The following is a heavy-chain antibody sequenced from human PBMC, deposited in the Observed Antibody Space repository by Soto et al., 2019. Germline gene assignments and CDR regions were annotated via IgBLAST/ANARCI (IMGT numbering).Heavy chain of an antibody. J-gene: IGHJ4*02. CDR1: GFTFSNFA. D-gene: IGHD1-1*01. CDR3: ANPIPKTGTTFGC. Sequence: QLLESGGGFVQPGGSLRLSCVASGFTFSNFAMAWVRQAPGEGLDWVSAISGSGDDTFYADSMKGRFTISRDNSKDTLYLQINSLRAEDTAVYYCANPIPKTGTTFGCWGQGTLVTVSS. V-gene: IGHV3-23*01. CDR2: ISGSGDDT.